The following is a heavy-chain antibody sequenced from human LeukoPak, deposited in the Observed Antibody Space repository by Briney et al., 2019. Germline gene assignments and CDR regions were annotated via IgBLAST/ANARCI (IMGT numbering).Heavy chain of an antibody. V-gene: IGHV3-21*04. CDR2: ISSSSSYI. Sequence: GGSLRLSCAASGFTFSSYSMNWVRQAPGKGLEWVSSISSSSSYIYYADSVKGRFTISRDNAKNSLYLQMNSLRAEDMAFYYCAKSGYQLLIRGYFDLWGRGTLVTVSS. J-gene: IGHJ2*01. CDR1: GFTFSSYS. D-gene: IGHD2-2*01. CDR3: AKSGYQLLIRGYFDL.